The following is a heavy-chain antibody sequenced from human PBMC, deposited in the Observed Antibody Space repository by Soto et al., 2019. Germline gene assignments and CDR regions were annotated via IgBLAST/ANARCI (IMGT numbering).Heavy chain of an antibody. Sequence: ASVKVSCKASGYTFTSYAMHWVRQAPGQRLEWMGWINAGNGNTKYSQKFQGRVTITRDTSASTAYMELSSLRSEDTAVYYCARESYERIAVAGTDYYYYGMDVWGQGTTVTVSS. J-gene: IGHJ6*02. CDR2: INAGNGNT. CDR1: GYTFTSYA. D-gene: IGHD6-19*01. CDR3: ARESYERIAVAGTDYYYYGMDV. V-gene: IGHV1-3*01.